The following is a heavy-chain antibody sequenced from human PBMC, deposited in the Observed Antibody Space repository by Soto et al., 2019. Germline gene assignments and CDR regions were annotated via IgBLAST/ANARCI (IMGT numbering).Heavy chain of an antibody. V-gene: IGHV3-23*04. CDR2: ISSGGGNT. Sequence: EVQLVESGGGLVQPGGSLRLSCGGSGFTFSNYGMSWVRQAPGKGLEWVSTISSGGGNTHYADSVRGRFTISRDNSKNTLYLQLNSLRAEDTAVYYCERDNRTPETGHHFDNWGQGTLVTVSS. J-gene: IGHJ4*02. D-gene: IGHD2-15*01. CDR3: ERDNRTPETGHHFDN. CDR1: GFTFSNYG.